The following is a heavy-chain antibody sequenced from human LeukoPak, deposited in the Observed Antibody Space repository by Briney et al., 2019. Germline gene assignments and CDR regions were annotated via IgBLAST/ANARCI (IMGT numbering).Heavy chain of an antibody. Sequence: GGSLRLSCAASGFTFSSYSMNWVRQAPGKGLEWVSSISSSSYIYYADSVKGRFTISRDNAKNSLYLQMNSLRAEDTAVYYCARDRTTMVQGVPPDYMDVWGKGTTVTVSS. V-gene: IGHV3-21*01. J-gene: IGHJ6*03. CDR2: ISSSSYI. CDR1: GFTFSSYS. D-gene: IGHD3-10*01. CDR3: ARDRTTMVQGVPPDYMDV.